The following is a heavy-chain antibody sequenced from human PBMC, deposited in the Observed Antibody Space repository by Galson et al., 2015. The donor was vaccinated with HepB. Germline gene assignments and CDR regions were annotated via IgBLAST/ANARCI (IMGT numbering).Heavy chain of an antibody. D-gene: IGHD5-24*01. J-gene: IGHJ6*02. V-gene: IGHV1-18*04. CDR3: AREGGDGYNYYYYGMDV. CDR2: ISAYNGNT. CDR1: GYTFTRYG. Sequence: SVKVSCKASGYTFTRYGISWVRQAPGQGLEWMGWISAYNGNTNYAQKLQGRVTMTTDTSTSTAYMELRSLRSDDTAVYYCAREGGDGYNYYYYGMDVWGQGTTVTVSS.